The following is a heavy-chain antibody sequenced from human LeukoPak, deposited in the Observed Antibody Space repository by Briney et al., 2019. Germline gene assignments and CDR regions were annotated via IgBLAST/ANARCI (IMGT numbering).Heavy chain of an antibody. Sequence: ASVNVSCKASGYTFTSYYMHWVRQAPGQGLEWMGIINPSGGSTSYAQKLQGRVTMTRDTSTSTVYMELSSLRSEDTAVYYCARDEAPYDSSGYYPWEVGDYWGQGTLVTVSS. CDR1: GYTFTSYY. CDR3: ARDEAPYDSSGYYPWEVGDY. D-gene: IGHD3-22*01. CDR2: INPSGGST. V-gene: IGHV1-46*01. J-gene: IGHJ4*02.